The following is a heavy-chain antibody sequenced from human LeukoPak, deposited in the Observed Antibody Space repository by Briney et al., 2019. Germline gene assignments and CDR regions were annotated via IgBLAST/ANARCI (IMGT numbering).Heavy chain of an antibody. CDR3: ARIGRWGIFGVVPLWAFDI. CDR1: GGSISSYY. J-gene: IGHJ3*02. D-gene: IGHD3-3*01. V-gene: IGHV4-59*12. Sequence: SETLSLTCTVSGGSISSYYWSWIRQPPGKGLEWIGYIYYSGTTNYNPSLKSRVTISVDTSKNQFSLKLSSVTAADTAVYYCARIGRWGIFGVVPLWAFDIWGQGTMVTVSS. CDR2: IYYSGTT.